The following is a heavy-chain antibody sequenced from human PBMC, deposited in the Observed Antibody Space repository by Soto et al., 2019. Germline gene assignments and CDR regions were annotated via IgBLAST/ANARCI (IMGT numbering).Heavy chain of an antibody. CDR2: INWDSGDI. CDR3: AKDTARGFYDAIGHLDY. Sequence: VQLVESGGGLVQPGGSRRLSCVVSGISFDDYAMHWVRQVPGKGLEWVSGINWDSGDIGYADSVKGRFTISRDNAKNSLYLQINSLKTEDTALYSCAKDTARGFYDAIGHLDYWCQGTPVTVSS. D-gene: IGHD2-21*01. CDR1: GISFDDYA. V-gene: IGHV3-9*01. J-gene: IGHJ4*02.